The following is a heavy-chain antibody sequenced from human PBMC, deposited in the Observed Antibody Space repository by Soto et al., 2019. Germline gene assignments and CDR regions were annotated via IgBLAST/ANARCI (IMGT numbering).Heavy chain of an antibody. D-gene: IGHD1-26*01. J-gene: IGHJ5*02. CDR1: GGTFTDYA. V-gene: IGHV1-69*06. CDR2: IIPIFGTT. Sequence: QVQLVQSGAEVKKPGSSVKVSCKASGGTFTDYAITWVRQVPGQGLEWMGGIIPIFGTTNYAQKFQDRVTITADISTTTAYMELPSLRSDATAIYYCARRHSGSYFRFDPWGQGTLVTVSS. CDR3: ARRHSGSYFRFDP.